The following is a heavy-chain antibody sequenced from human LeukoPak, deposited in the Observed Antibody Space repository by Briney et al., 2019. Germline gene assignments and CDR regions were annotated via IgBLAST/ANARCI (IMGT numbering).Heavy chain of an antibody. CDR2: IYYSGTT. J-gene: IGHJ4*02. CDR1: GGSISSSSYY. V-gene: IGHV4-39*01. CDR3: ARHYYDTSGYSNSLFDY. D-gene: IGHD3-22*01. Sequence: SETLSLTCTVSGGSISSSSYYWGWIRQPPGKGLEWIGSIYYSGTTYYNPSLKSRVTISVDTSKNQFSLKLSSVTAADTAVYYCARHYYDTSGYSNSLFDYWGQGTPVTVSS.